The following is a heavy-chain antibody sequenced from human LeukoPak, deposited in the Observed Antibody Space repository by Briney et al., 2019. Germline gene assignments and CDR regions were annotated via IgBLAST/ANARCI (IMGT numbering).Heavy chain of an antibody. Sequence: SETLSLTCAVYVGSFSGYYWSWVREPPGKGLGWIGEMNHSGSNNYKSFLKSRVTISVDTSKNQFSLKLSSVTAADTAVYYCARGYYGSGSHCCHMDVWGRGTTITVS. D-gene: IGHD3-10*01. CDR1: VGSFSGYY. J-gene: IGHJ6*03. CDR2: MNHSGSN. V-gene: IGHV4-34*01. CDR3: ARGYYGSGSHCCHMDV.